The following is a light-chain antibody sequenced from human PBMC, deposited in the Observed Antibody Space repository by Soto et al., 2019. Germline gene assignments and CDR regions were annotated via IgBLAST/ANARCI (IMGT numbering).Light chain of an antibody. CDR2: EAS. CDR3: QQLNSYPLT. J-gene: IGKJ4*01. CDR1: QGISSF. V-gene: IGKV1-9*01. Sequence: DIQLTQSPSFLSASVGDRVIITCRASQGISSFLAWYQQKPGIAPKLLIYEASTLQSGVPSRFSGSGSGTEFTLTISSLQPEDFATYYCQQLNSYPLTFGGGTKVEIK.